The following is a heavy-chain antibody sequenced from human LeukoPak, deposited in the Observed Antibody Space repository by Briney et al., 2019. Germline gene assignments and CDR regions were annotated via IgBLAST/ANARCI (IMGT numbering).Heavy chain of an antibody. V-gene: IGHV4-38-2*01. D-gene: IGHD2/OR15-2a*01. J-gene: IGHJ4*02. Sequence: SETVSLTCAVSGYSFSSENYWVWIRQPPGQGLEWTGGIYHSGSTYYNPSLKSRVTMSVDTSKNQFSLKLSSMTAADTAVYYCTRPPRDSTSSNYMRRFDYWGQGTLVTVSS. CDR2: IYHSGST. CDR3: TRPPRDSTSSNYMRRFDY. CDR1: GYSFSSENY.